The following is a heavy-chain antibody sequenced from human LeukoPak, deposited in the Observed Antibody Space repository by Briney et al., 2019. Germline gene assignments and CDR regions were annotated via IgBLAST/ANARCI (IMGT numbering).Heavy chain of an antibody. CDR3: ARAVDPYYFDY. CDR1: GFTVSSNY. Sequence: GGSLRLSCAASGFTVSSNYMTWVRQAPGKGLEWVSVIYSGGSTYYADSVKGRFTTSRDNSKNTLYLQMNSLRAEDTAAYYCARAVDPYYFDYWGQGTLVTVSS. CDR2: IYSGGST. D-gene: IGHD2-21*01. J-gene: IGHJ4*02. V-gene: IGHV3-53*01.